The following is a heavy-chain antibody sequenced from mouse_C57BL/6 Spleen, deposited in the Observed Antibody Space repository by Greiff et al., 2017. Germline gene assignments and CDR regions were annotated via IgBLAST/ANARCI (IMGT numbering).Heavy chain of an antibody. Sequence: EVLLQQSGAELVRPGASVKLSCTASGFNIKDDYMHWVKQRPEQGLEWIGWIDPENGDTESASKFQGKATITEETSSNTAYLKLSSLTSEATAVYYCTPYSNYDDYWGQGTTLTVSS. CDR1: GFNIKDDY. CDR2: IDPENGDT. CDR3: TPYSNYDDY. J-gene: IGHJ2*01. D-gene: IGHD2-5*01. V-gene: IGHV14-4*01.